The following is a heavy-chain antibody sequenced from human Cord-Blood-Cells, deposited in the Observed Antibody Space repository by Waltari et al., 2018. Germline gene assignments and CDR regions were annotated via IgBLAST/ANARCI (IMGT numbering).Heavy chain of an antibody. V-gene: IGHV1-69*09. CDR3: ARDMGGYYGSGSDAFDI. CDR1: GGTFSSYA. CDR2: IIPILGIA. J-gene: IGHJ3*02. Sequence: QVQLVQSGAEVTKPGSSVKVSCKASGGTFSSYAISWVRQAPGQGLGWMGRIIPILGIANYAQKFQGRVTITADKSTSTAYMELSSLRSEDTAVYYCARDMGGYYGSGSDAFDIWGQGTMVTVSS. D-gene: IGHD3-10*01.